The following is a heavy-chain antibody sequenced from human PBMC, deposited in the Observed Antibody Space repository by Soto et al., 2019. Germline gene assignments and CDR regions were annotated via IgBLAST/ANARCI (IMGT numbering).Heavy chain of an antibody. V-gene: IGHV3-11*01. D-gene: IGHD6-13*01. CDR3: AIRKQQLVHVWFDP. CDR1: GFTFSDYY. CDR2: ISSSGSTI. J-gene: IGHJ5*02. Sequence: GGSLRLSCAASGFTFSDYYMSWIRQAPGKGLEWVSYISSSGSTIYYADSVKGRFTISRDNAKNSLYLQMNSLRAEDTAVYYCAIRKQQLVHVWFDPWGQGTLVTVAS.